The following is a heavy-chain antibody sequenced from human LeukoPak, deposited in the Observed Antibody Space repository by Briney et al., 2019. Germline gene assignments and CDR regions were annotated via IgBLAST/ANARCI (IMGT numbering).Heavy chain of an antibody. V-gene: IGHV4-4*07. J-gene: IGHJ4*02. D-gene: IGHD3-10*01. Sequence: SETLSLTCTVSGGSISSYYWSWIRQPAGKGLEWIGRIYTSGSTNYNPSLKSRVTMSVDTSKNQFSLKLSSVTAADTAVYYCATGYYYGSGSYYSRWGQGTLVTVSS. CDR2: IYTSGST. CDR3: ATGYYYGSGSYYSR. CDR1: GGSISSYY.